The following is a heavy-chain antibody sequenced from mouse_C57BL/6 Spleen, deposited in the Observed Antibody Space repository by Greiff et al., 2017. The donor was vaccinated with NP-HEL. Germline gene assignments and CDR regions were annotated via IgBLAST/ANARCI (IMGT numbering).Heavy chain of an antibody. CDR2: IWRGGST. D-gene: IGHD1-1*02. J-gene: IGHJ4*01. CDR3: AKNALLYGAMDY. CDR1: GFSLTSYG. Sequence: VQLVESGPGLVQPSQSLSITCTVSGFSLTSYGVHWVRQSPGKGLEWLGVIWRGGSTDYNAAFMSRLSITKDNSKSQVFFKMNSLQADDTAIYYCAKNALLYGAMDYWGQGTSVTVSS. V-gene: IGHV2-5*01.